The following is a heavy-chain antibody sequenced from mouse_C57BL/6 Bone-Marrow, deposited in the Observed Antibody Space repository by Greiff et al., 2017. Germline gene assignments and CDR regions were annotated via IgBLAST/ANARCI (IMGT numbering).Heavy chain of an antibody. V-gene: IGHV1-80*01. CDR3: ARGGGTAWFAY. CDR2: IYPGDGDT. J-gene: IGHJ3*01. CDR1: GYAFSSYW. D-gene: IGHD3-3*01. Sequence: VQLQQSGAELVKPGASVKISCKASGYAFSSYWMNWVKQRPGKGLEGIGQIYPGDGDTNHNGKFKGKATLTADKSSSTAYMQLSSLTSEDSAVYFCARGGGTAWFAYWGQGTLVTVSA.